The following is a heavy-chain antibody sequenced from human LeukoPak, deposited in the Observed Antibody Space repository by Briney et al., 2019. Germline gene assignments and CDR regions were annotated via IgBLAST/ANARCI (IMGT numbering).Heavy chain of an antibody. V-gene: IGHV4-59*01. CDR3: ARGDSSGYYDYFDY. D-gene: IGHD3-22*01. Sequence: SETLPLTCTVSGGSISSYYWSWIRQPPGKGLEWIGYIYYSGSTNYNPSLKSRVTISVDTSKNQFSLKLSSVTAADTAVYYCARGDSSGYYDYFDYWGQGTLVTVSS. J-gene: IGHJ4*02. CDR2: IYYSGST. CDR1: GGSISSYY.